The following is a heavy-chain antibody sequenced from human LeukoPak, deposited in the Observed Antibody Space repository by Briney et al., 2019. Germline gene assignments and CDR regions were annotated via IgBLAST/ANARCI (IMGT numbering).Heavy chain of an antibody. CDR3: ARETPRRDYDFWSGYYRGADYYYYYMDV. CDR2: IYTSGST. Sequence: SETLSLTCTVSGGSISSYYWSWIRQPAGKGLEWIGRIYTSGSTNYKPPLKSRVTMSVDTSKNEFSLTLSSVTAADTAVYYCARETPRRDYDFWSGYYRGADYYYYYMDVWGKGTTVTVSS. D-gene: IGHD3-3*01. CDR1: GGSISSYY. J-gene: IGHJ6*03. V-gene: IGHV4-4*07.